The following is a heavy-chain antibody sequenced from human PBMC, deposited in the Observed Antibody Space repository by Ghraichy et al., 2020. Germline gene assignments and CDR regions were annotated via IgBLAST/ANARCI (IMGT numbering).Heavy chain of an antibody. D-gene: IGHD3-3*01. CDR2: IYYSGST. J-gene: IGHJ5*02. Sequence: SETLSLTCTVSGGSVSSGSYCWSWIRQPPGKGLEWIGYIYYSGSTNYNPSLKSRVTISVDTSKNQFSLRLTSVTAADTAVYYCARGRFSPSVPGRFDPWGQGTLVTVSS. CDR1: GGSVSSGSYC. CDR3: ARGRFSPSVPGRFDP. V-gene: IGHV4-61*01.